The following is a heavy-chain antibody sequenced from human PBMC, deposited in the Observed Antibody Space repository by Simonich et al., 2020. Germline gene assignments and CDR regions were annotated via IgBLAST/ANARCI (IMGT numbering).Heavy chain of an antibody. CDR1: GYSISSGYC. J-gene: IGHJ6*02. V-gene: IGHV4-38-2*01. D-gene: IGHD6-13*01. Sequence: QVQLQESGPGLVKPSETLSLTCAVSGYSISSGYCWGWIRQPPGKGLEWIGSIYHRGSTYYNPSLKRRVTISVDTSKNQFSLKLSSVTAADTAVYYCARVGYSNYYYYGMDVWGQGTTVTVSS. CDR2: IYHRGST. CDR3: ARVGYSNYYYYGMDV.